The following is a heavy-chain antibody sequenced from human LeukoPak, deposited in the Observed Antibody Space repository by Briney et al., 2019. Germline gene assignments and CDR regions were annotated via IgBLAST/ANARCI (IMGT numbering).Heavy chain of an antibody. Sequence: GGSLRLSCAASGFTFSTYNMNWVRQAPGKGLEWVSSIGSSRFYISYADSVRGRFTISRDNAKNTLYLQMNSLRAEDTAVYYCARGGGAWYFDLWGRGTLVTVSS. CDR2: IGSSRFYI. V-gene: IGHV3-21*01. CDR1: GFTFSTYN. CDR3: ARGGGAWYFDL. D-gene: IGHD3-16*01. J-gene: IGHJ2*01.